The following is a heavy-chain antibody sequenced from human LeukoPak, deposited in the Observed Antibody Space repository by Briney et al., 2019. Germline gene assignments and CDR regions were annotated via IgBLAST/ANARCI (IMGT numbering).Heavy chain of an antibody. V-gene: IGHV3-48*03. CDR1: GFTFSNYE. CDR3: AVRVQN. J-gene: IGHJ4*02. Sequence: GGSLRLSCAASGFTFSNYEINWVRQAPGKGLEWVSYISSSGNTIYYADSVKGRLTISRDNAKNSLYLQMNSLRAEDTAVYYCAVRVQNWGQGTLVTVTS. D-gene: IGHD3-10*01. CDR2: ISSSGNTI.